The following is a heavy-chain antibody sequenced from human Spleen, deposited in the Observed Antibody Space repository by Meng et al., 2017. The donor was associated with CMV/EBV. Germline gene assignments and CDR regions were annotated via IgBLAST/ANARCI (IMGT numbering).Heavy chain of an antibody. D-gene: IGHD3-10*01. CDR3: ARFPGARNAFDI. Sequence: SETLSLTCTVSGDSIRPYFWNWIRQSPGKGLEWIGRIHYSGNTNYHFSLKSRLTISVDTSKNQVSLNLSSVTAADTALYYCARFPGARNAFDIWGQGTMVTVS. V-gene: IGHV4-59*01. CDR2: IHYSGNT. CDR1: GDSIRPYF. J-gene: IGHJ3*02.